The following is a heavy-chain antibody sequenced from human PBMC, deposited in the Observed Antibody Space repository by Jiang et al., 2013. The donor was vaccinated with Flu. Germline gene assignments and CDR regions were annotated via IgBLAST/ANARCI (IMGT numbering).Heavy chain of an antibody. D-gene: IGHD3-22*01. CDR2: IYYSGST. V-gene: IGHV4-59*08. Sequence: GLVKPLETLSLTCTVSGGSISNYYWSWIRQPPGKGLEWIGYIYYSGSTNYNPSLKSRVTISVDTSKNQFSLKLSSVTAADTAVYYCARVRNIYDSSGYPLYWYFDLWGRGTLVTVSS. CDR1: GGSISNYY. CDR3: ARVRNIYDSSGYPLYWYFDL. J-gene: IGHJ2*01.